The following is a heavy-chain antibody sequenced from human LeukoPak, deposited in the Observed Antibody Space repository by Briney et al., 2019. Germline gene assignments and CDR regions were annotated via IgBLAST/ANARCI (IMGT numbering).Heavy chain of an antibody. CDR3: ARDYGGKSDY. CDR2: IYYTGST. V-gene: IGHV4-59*01. Sequence: KPSETLSLTCTVSGDSISSSYWSWIRQPPGKRLEWIGYIYYTGSTNYNPSLKSRVTISVDTSENQFSLNLTSVTAADTAVYYCARDYGGKSDYWGQGTLVTVSS. D-gene: IGHD4-23*01. J-gene: IGHJ4*02. CDR1: GDSISSSY.